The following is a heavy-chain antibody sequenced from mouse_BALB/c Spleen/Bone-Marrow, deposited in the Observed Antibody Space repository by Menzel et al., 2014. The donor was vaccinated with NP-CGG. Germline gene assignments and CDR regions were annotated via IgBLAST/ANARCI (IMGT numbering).Heavy chain of an antibody. J-gene: IGHJ2*01. CDR3: ATYDGYCFDY. V-gene: IGHV3-8*02. D-gene: IGHD2-3*01. CDR2: ISYSGNT. CDR1: GDSITSGY. Sequence: EVKLVESGPSLVKPSQTLSLTCSVTGDSITSGYWNWLRNFPGNKLEYMGYISYSGNTYYNPSLKSPISITRDTSKNQYYLQLNSVTTEDTATYYCATYDGYCFDYWGQGTTLTVSS.